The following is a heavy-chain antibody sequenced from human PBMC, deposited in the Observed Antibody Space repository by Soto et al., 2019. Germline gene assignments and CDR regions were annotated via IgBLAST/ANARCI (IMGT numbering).Heavy chain of an antibody. CDR3: AKSLYYYDSSPLDH. V-gene: IGHV3-43D*04. CDR1: GFDFEDYA. J-gene: IGHJ4*02. D-gene: IGHD3-22*01. CDR2: TNSDGTDS. Sequence: VQLVESGGIEVQTGGSLRLSCAAAGFDFEDYAMHWVRQVPGKGLEWVSLTNSDGTDSYYMDSVKGRFTISRDNAKSTLYLQMDRLRPEDTALYFCAKSLYYYDSSPLDHWCQGTLVTVSS.